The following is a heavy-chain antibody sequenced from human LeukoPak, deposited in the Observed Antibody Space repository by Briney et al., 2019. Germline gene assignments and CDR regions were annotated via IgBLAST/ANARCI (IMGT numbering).Heavy chain of an antibody. V-gene: IGHV1-2*02. CDR1: AYTFTGYY. CDR3: ARDFGDSGWYDRPKTGSSS. D-gene: IGHD6-19*01. CDR2: INPNSGGA. J-gene: IGHJ4*02. Sequence: ASVKVSCKASAYTFTGYYIHWVRQAPGQGLEWMGWINPNSGGANYAQKFQGRVTMTRDTSISTAYMELSRLRSDDTAVYYCARDFGDSGWYDRPKTGSSSWGQGTLVTVSS.